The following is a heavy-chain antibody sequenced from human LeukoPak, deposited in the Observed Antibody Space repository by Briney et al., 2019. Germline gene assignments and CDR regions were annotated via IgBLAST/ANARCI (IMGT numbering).Heavy chain of an antibody. CDR1: GDSLSDYY. J-gene: IGHJ4*02. CDR2: IYYSEST. CDR3: ARLRPGGHGEFDY. D-gene: IGHD3-10*01. Sequence: SETLSVTCTVSGDSLSDYYWTWVRQPPGKGLEWIGYIYYSESTNYNPSLKSRVTISVDTSKTQFSLKLTSVTAADTAVYYCARLRPGGHGEFDYWGQGTLVTVSS. V-gene: IGHV4-59*01.